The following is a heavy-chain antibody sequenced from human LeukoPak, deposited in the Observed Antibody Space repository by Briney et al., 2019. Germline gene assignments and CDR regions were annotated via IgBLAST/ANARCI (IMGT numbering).Heavy chain of an antibody. CDR3: VRDGDEGGNSSGWYYWYFDL. D-gene: IGHD6-19*01. J-gene: IGHJ2*01. V-gene: IGHV1-69*13. CDR1: GGTFSSYA. CDR2: IIPIFGTA. Sequence: AASVKVSCKASGGTFSSYAISWVRQAPGQGLEWMGGIIPIFGTANYAQKFQGRVTITADESTSTAYMELSSLRSEDTAVYYCVRDGDEGGNSSGWYYWYFDLWGRGTLVTVSS.